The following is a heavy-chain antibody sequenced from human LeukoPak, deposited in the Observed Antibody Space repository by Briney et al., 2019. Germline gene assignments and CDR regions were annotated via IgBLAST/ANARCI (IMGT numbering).Heavy chain of an antibody. D-gene: IGHD2-2*01. V-gene: IGHV1-2*02. CDR2: INPNSGGT. CDR1: GYTFTGYY. J-gene: IGHJ4*02. Sequence: ASVKVSCKASGYTFTGYYMHWVRQAPGQGLEWMGWINPNSGGTNYAQKFQGRVTMTRDTSISTAYMELSRLRSDDTAVYYCARGRDLVYCSSTSCPFAFFDYWGQGTLVTVSS. CDR3: ARGRDLVYCSSTSCPFAFFDY.